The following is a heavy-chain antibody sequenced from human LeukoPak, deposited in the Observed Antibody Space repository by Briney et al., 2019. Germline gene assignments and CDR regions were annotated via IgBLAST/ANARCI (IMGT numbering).Heavy chain of an antibody. CDR2: IHYSGSI. CDR3: AREGITMVRGVTNFNWFDP. Sequence: SETLSLTCIVSGGSISSGTYYWGWIRQPPGKGLEWLGGIHYSGSIYYTPSLKSRLTISVDTSTNQFSLRLTSVTAADTALYFCAREGITMVRGVTNFNWFDPWGQGTLVTVSS. J-gene: IGHJ5*02. CDR1: GGSISSGTYY. V-gene: IGHV4-39*02. D-gene: IGHD3-10*01.